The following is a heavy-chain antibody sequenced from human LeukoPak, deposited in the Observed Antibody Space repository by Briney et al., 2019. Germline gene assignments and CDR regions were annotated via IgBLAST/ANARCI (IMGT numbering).Heavy chain of an antibody. Sequence: GGSLRLSCAASGFTFSSYGMHWVRQAPGKGLEWVAFIRYDGSNKYYADSVKGRFTISRDNSKNTLYLQMNSLRAEDTAVYYCAKVLGHTGYYYYYMDVWGKGTTVTISS. J-gene: IGHJ6*03. CDR3: AKVLGHTGYYYYYMDV. CDR2: IRYDGSNK. CDR1: GFTFSSYG. V-gene: IGHV3-30*02. D-gene: IGHD7-27*01.